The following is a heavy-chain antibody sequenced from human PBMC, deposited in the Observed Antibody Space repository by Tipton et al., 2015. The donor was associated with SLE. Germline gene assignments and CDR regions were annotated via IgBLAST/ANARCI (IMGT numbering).Heavy chain of an antibody. J-gene: IGHJ4*02. Sequence: LRLSCTASGFTFGDYAMSWFRQAPGKGLEWIGEINHSGSTNYNPSLKSRVTISVDTSKNQFSLKLSSVTAADTAVYYCARVKFVVRHSILYSYGQGHFDYWGQGTLVTVSS. D-gene: IGHD5-18*01. CDR3: ARVKFVVRHSILYSYGQGHFDY. CDR2: INHSGST. CDR1: GFTFGDYA. V-gene: IGHV4-34*01.